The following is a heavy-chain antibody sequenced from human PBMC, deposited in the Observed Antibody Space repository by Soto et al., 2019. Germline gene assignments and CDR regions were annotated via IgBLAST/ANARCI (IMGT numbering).Heavy chain of an antibody. J-gene: IGHJ3*02. CDR1: GFMFSGFG. CDR2: ISTDGSKK. CDR3: ANPSGYYFGLGSHDEASDM. Sequence: QVQLVESGGGVVQPGRSLRLSCAASGFMFSGFGMHWVRQAPGKGLQWVAGISTDGSKKYYADSVKGRFTISRDNSKKTLYLPMNSLRAEDTAVYSCANPSGYYFGLGSHDEASDMWGQGTGVTVFS. V-gene: IGHV3-30*18. D-gene: IGHD3-10*01.